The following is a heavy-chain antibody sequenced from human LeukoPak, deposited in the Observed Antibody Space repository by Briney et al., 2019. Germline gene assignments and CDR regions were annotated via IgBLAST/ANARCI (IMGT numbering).Heavy chain of an antibody. CDR2: ISSSGSTI. CDR3: ARDVGPGSSWYYYYYYMDV. D-gene: IGHD6-13*01. CDR1: GFTFSDYY. Sequence: GGSLRLSCAASGFTFSDYYMSWIRQAPGKGLEWVSYISSSGSTIYYADSVKGRFTISRDNAKNSLYLQMNSLRAEDTAVYYRARDVGPGSSWYYYYYYMDVWGKGTTVTVSS. J-gene: IGHJ6*03. V-gene: IGHV3-11*01.